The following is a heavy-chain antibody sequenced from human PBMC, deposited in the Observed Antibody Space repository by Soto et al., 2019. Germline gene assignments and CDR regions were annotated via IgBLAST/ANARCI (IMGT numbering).Heavy chain of an antibody. CDR2: TYYRSKWYN. D-gene: IGHD4-17*01. J-gene: IGHJ6*02. V-gene: IGHV6-1*01. CDR1: GDSVSSNSAA. Sequence: SQTLSLACAISGDSVSSNSAAWNWIRQSPSRGLEWLGRTYYRSKWYNDYAVSVKSRITINPDTSKNQFSLQLNSVTPEDTAVYYCARDRYCDYDYYYGMDVWGQGTTVTVSS. CDR3: ARDRYCDYDYYYGMDV.